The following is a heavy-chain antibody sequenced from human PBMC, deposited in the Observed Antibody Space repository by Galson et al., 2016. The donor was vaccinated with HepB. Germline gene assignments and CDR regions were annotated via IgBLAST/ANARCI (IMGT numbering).Heavy chain of an antibody. D-gene: IGHD6-19*01. CDR1: GDTFSNYA. CDR3: ARDYGQWLFDY. CDR2: IIPIFGTI. J-gene: IGHJ4*02. V-gene: IGHV1-69*13. Sequence: SVKVSCKASGDTFSNYALSWVRQAPGQGLEWMGGIIPIFGTIHYAQRFQGRATITADESTSTAYMELSSLRFEDTAVYFCARDYGQWLFDYWGQGTLVTVSS.